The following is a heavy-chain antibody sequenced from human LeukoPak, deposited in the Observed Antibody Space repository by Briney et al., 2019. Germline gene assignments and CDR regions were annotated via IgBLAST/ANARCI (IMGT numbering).Heavy chain of an antibody. V-gene: IGHV5-51*01. CDR1: GYSFTSYW. CDR2: IYPADSDT. J-gene: IGHJ3*02. D-gene: IGHD3-22*01. Sequence: GESLKISCTGSGYSFTSYWIGWVRQMPGKGLEWMGIIYPADSDTRYSPSFQGQVTMSADKSISTAYLQWSSLKASDTAMYYCARPVSSGVADAFDIWGQGTKVTVSS. CDR3: ARPVSSGVADAFDI.